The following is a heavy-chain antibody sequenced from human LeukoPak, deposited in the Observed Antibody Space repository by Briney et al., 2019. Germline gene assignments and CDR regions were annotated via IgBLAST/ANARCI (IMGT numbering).Heavy chain of an antibody. J-gene: IGHJ4*02. CDR3: ARARVIPASFDD. V-gene: IGHV4-61*02. Sequence: SETLSLTCTVSGGSITFGSYYWTWIRQPAGKGLEWIGRIYTSGRTFYNPSLKSRVTISMDTSMNQFSLRLNSVTAADTAVSYCARARVIPASFDDWGQGTLVTVSS. CDR1: GGSITFGSYY. D-gene: IGHD3-16*02. CDR2: IYTSGRT.